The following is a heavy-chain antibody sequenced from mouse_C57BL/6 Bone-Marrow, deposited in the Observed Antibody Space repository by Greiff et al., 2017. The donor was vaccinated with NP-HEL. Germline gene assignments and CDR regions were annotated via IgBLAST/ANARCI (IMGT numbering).Heavy chain of an antibody. CDR1: GFTFSDYY. CDR2: ISNGGGST. Sequence: EVKLQESGGGLVQPGGSLKLSCAASGFTFSDYYMYWVRQTPEKRLEWVAYISNGGGSTYYPDTVKGRFTISRDNAKNTLYLQMSRLKSEDTAMYYCARSSGYLYYYAMDYWGQGTSVTVSS. J-gene: IGHJ4*01. D-gene: IGHD3-2*02. V-gene: IGHV5-12*01. CDR3: ARSSGYLYYYAMDY.